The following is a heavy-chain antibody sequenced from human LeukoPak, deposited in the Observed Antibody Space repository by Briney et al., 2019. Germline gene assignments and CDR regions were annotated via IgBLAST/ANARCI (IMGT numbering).Heavy chain of an antibody. CDR3: ARGRVSSSSWYSTYYYFFYMDF. D-gene: IGHD4-11*01. CDR1: DDSITMYY. J-gene: IGHJ6*03. Sequence: SSATLSLTCTVSDDSITMYYWTWIWQPPEKGLEWIGYVDHTGSTKFNPSLNGRVSISRDTSNNFFSLRLRSVTAADTAVYFCARGRVSSSSWYSTYYYFFYMDFWGKGTTVTVSS. V-gene: IGHV4-59*01. CDR2: VDHTGST.